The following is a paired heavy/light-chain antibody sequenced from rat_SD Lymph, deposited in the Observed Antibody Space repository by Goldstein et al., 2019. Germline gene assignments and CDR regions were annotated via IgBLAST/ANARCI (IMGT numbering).Heavy chain of an antibody. Sequence: EVQLVESGGGLVQPGRSLKLSCAASGFTFSNYYMAWVRQAPTKGLEWVASITNSGGSTYYRDSVKGRFTISRDNAKSTLYLQMDSLRSEDTATYYCTRDSATPLGYWGQGVMVTVSS. D-gene: IGHD1-4*01. CDR3: TRDSATPLGY. CDR2: ITNSGGST. CDR1: GFTFSNYY. V-gene: IGHV5S23*01. J-gene: IGHJ2*01.
Light chain of an antibody. Sequence: DIQMTQSPSSMSVSLGDTVTITCRASQDVGIYVNWFQQKPGKSPRRMIYRATNLADGVPSRFSGSRSGSDYSLTISSLESEDVADYHCLQYDEYPYTFGAGTKLELK. CDR1: QDVGIY. CDR2: RAT. V-gene: IGKV14S9*01. CDR3: LQYDEYPYT. J-gene: IGKJ2-3*01.